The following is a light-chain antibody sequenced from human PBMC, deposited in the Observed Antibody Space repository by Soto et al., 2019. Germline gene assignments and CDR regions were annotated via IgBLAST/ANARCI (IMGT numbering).Light chain of an antibody. CDR2: DAS. J-gene: IGKJ3*01. CDR1: QGINRY. CDR3: QQSSSTPRT. Sequence: DIQMTQAPSSLPASVGDRVTISCRASQGINRYLNWYQHKPGKAPKLLMYDASSSQSGLPSRFSGSGSGPDFPLTISSLQPEDFATYYCQQSSSTPRTFGPGTKVDIK. V-gene: IGKV1-39*01.